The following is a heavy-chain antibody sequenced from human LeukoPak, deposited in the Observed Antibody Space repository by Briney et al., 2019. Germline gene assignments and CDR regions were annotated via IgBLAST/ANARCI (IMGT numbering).Heavy chain of an antibody. CDR2: IYTSGST. Sequence: SETLSLTCTVSGGSISSYYWSWIRQPAGKGLEWIGRIYTSGSTNYIPSLKSRVTMSVDASKNQFSLKLRSVTAADTAVYYCARVGAAADYYFDYWGQGTLVTVSS. CDR3: ARVGAAADYYFDY. J-gene: IGHJ4*02. D-gene: IGHD6-13*01. CDR1: GGSISSYY. V-gene: IGHV4-4*07.